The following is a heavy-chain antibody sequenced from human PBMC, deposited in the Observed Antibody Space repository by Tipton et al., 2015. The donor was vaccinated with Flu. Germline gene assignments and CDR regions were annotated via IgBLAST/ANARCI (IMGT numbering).Heavy chain of an antibody. Sequence: TLSLTCTVSGGSISSYYWSWIRQPPGKGLEWIGYIYYSGSTNYNPPLKSRVTISVDTSKNQFSLRLSSVTAADTAVYYCARGPMSSIDPWGMDVWGQGTTVTVSS. D-gene: IGHD3-10*02. J-gene: IGHJ6*02. V-gene: IGHV4-59*01. CDR2: IYYSGST. CDR1: GGSISSYY. CDR3: ARGPMSSIDPWGMDV.